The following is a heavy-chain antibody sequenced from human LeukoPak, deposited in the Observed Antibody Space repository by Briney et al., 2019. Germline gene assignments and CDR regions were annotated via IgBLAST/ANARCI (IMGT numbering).Heavy chain of an antibody. CDR2: MFSGST. J-gene: IGHJ4*02. D-gene: IGHD2-2*01. CDR1: GASISSSSHY. Sequence: SETLSLTCSVSGASISSSSHYWGWLRQPPGKGLEWIGSMFSGSTYYNPSLKSRVSISIDTSKNQFSLNLNSVTAADTAVYYCAGLVTYCSTSSCYPFDYWGQGALVTVSS. CDR3: AGLVTYCSTSSCYPFDY. V-gene: IGHV4-39*01.